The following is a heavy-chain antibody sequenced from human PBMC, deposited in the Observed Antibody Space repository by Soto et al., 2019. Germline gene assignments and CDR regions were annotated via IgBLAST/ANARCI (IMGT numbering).Heavy chain of an antibody. D-gene: IGHD2-21*01. Sequence: QVQLVESGGGVVQPWRSLRLSCTASGFSLSDYGMHWVRQAPGKGLEWVAFISFDGGDTYYADSLRGRFTVSRDNSKDTLYLQVNSLRDDDTAVFYCARGRWQKYCANPYCFTFDSWGQGTLVTVSS. J-gene: IGHJ4*02. V-gene: IGHV3-30*03. CDR2: ISFDGGDT. CDR3: ARGRWQKYCANPYCFTFDS. CDR1: GFSLSDYG.